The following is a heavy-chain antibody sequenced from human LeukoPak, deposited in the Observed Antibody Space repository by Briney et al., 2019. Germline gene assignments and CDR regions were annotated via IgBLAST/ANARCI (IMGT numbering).Heavy chain of an antibody. Sequence: ASVKVSCKASGYTFTSYGISWVRQAPGQGLEWMGWISAYNGNTNYAQKLQGRVTMTTDTSTSTAYMELRSLRSDDTAVYYCARALTRGIAVAGQIDYWGQGPLVTVSS. V-gene: IGHV1-18*01. CDR1: GYTFTSYG. D-gene: IGHD6-19*01. J-gene: IGHJ4*02. CDR3: ARALTRGIAVAGQIDY. CDR2: ISAYNGNT.